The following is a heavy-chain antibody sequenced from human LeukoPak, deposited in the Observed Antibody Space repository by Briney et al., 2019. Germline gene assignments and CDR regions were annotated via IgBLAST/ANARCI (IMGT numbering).Heavy chain of an antibody. J-gene: IGHJ4*02. Sequence: AGGSLRLSCAASGFTFSNSWMSWVRQAPGKGLEWVANIKQDGSKKNYVDSVKGRFTISRDNAKNSLYLQMNSLRAEDTAVYFCARDGVAPGIYFDYWGRGTLVTVSS. CDR1: GFTFSNSW. V-gene: IGHV3-7*05. CDR2: IKQDGSKK. CDR3: ARDGVAPGIYFDY. D-gene: IGHD2-2*01.